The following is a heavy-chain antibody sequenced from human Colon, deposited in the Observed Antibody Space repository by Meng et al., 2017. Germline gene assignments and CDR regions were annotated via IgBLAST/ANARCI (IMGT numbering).Heavy chain of an antibody. J-gene: IGHJ4*02. CDR3: ARSLLRCHFDY. CDR2: ITVSSSYM. D-gene: IGHD4-17*01. V-gene: IGHV3-21*04. CDR1: GFTFSAHV. Sequence: GGSLRLSCAASGFTFSAHVMSWVRQAPGKGLEWVSSITVSSSYMSYADSVKGRFTISRDNSKNTLYLQMNSLRAEDTAVYYCARSLLRCHFDYWGQGTLVTVSS.